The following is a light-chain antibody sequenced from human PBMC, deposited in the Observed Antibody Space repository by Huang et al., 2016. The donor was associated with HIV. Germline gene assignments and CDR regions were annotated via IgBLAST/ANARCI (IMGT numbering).Light chain of an antibody. J-gene: IGKJ4*01. Sequence: EIVLTQSPDTLSLSPIERAALSCRASQNITNNFLAWYQQKSGQPPRLLIYGASSRASGIPDRFSGSGSGTDFTLTISRLEPQDSAVYYCQQYLKSPLTFGGGTNVEI. CDR1: QNITNNF. V-gene: IGKV3-20*01. CDR3: QQYLKSPLT. CDR2: GAS.